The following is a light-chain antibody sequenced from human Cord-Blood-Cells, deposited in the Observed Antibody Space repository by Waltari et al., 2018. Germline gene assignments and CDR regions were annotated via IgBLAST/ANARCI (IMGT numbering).Light chain of an antibody. V-gene: IGKV1-33*01. CDR3: QQYDNLLFT. J-gene: IGKJ3*01. Sequence: DIQMTQSPSSLSASVGDRVTITCQASQDISNYLNWYQQKPGKAPKHLIYDASNLETGVPSRFSGSGSGTDFTFTISSLQPEDIATYYCQQYDNLLFTFGPGTKVDIK. CDR1: QDISNY. CDR2: DAS.